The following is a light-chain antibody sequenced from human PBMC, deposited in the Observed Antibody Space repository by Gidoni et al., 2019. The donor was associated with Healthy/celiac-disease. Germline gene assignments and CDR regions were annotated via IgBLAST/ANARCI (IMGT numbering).Light chain of an antibody. Sequence: EIVMTQSPGTLSLSPGERATLTCRASQSVSSSYLAWSQQKPGQAPRLLIYGASSRATGIPDRFSGSGSGTDFTLTISILSPEDFAVYYCQQYGSSPGVTFGPGTKVDIK. J-gene: IGKJ3*01. CDR1: QSVSSSY. CDR2: GAS. V-gene: IGKV3-20*01. CDR3: QQYGSSPGVT.